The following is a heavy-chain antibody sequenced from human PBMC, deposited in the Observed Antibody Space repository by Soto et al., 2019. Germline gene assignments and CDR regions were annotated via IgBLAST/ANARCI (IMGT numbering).Heavy chain of an antibody. CDR2: IWYDGSNK. D-gene: IGHD6-13*01. CDR1: GFSFSSYD. J-gene: IGHJ4*02. Sequence: QVQLVESGGGVVQPGTSLRLSCAASGFSFSSYDIHWVRQAPGKGLEWVAVIWYDGSNKYYADSVKGRFIISRDNSKNTLYLQMNSVRADDTAVYYCARGYSSSRDLGYWGQGTLVTVSS. V-gene: IGHV3-33*01. CDR3: ARGYSSSRDLGY.